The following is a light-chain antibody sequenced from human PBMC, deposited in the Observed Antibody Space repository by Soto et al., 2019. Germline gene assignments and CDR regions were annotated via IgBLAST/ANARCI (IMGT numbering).Light chain of an antibody. CDR3: QQGNSFPLT. J-gene: IGKJ4*01. V-gene: IGKV1-12*01. Sequence: IQMTQYPSSVSASVGDRVTITCRASQDISTWLAWFQQKPGEAPRLLIYTASSLHSGVPSRFSGSGSGTDFTLTISSLQPEDFATYYCQQGNSFPLTFGGGTKVEIK. CDR2: TAS. CDR1: QDISTW.